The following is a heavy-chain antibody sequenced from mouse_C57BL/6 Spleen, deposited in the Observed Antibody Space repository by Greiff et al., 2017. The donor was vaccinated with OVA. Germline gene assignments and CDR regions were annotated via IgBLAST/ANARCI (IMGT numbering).Heavy chain of an antibody. CDR3: ARDYGSSPWYFDV. CDR1: GFTITDYY. CDR2: IDPEDGET. V-gene: IGHV14-2*01. D-gene: IGHD1-1*01. Sequence: VQLQQSGAELVKPGASVKLSCTASGFTITDYYMHWVKQRTEQGLEWIGRIDPEDGETKYAPKFQGKATITADTSSNTAYLQLSSLTSEDTAVDYGARDYGSSPWYFDVWGTGTTVTVSS. J-gene: IGHJ1*03.